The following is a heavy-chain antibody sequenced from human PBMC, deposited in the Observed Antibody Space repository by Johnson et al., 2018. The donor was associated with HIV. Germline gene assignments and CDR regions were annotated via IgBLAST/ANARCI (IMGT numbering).Heavy chain of an antibody. CDR2: IRYDGSNK. V-gene: IGHV3-30*02. D-gene: IGHD3-22*01. CDR1: GFTFSSYA. CDR3: VYDSSGYYAFDM. Sequence: QVQLVESGGGLVQPGGSLRLSCAASGFTFSSYAMSWVRQAPGKGLEGVAFIRYDGSNKYYAESVKGRFTISRDNSKNTLSLQMNSLRAEDTAVYYCVYDSSGYYAFDMWGQGTMVTVSS. J-gene: IGHJ3*02.